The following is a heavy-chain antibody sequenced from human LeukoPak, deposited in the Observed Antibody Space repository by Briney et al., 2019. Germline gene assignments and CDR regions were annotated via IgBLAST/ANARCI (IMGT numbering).Heavy chain of an antibody. Sequence: GGSLRLSCAASGFTFSSYAMHWVRQAPGKGLEWVAVISYDGSNKYYADSVKGRFTISRDNSKNTLYLQMNSLRAEDTAVYYCARDGRGITMIVVVTYYFDYWGQGTLVTVSS. D-gene: IGHD3-22*01. V-gene: IGHV3-30*04. CDR1: GFTFSSYA. CDR2: ISYDGSNK. CDR3: ARDGRGITMIVVVTYYFDY. J-gene: IGHJ4*02.